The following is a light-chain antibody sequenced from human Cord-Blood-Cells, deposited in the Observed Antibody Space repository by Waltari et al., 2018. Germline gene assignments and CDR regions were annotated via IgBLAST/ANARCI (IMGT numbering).Light chain of an antibody. Sequence: EIVLTQSPATLPLSPGESATLSCRASQSVSSYLAWYQQKPGQAPRLLIYDASNRATGIPARFSGSGSGTDFTLTISSLEPEDFAVYYCQQRSNWPSYTFGQGTKLEIK. J-gene: IGKJ2*01. CDR2: DAS. V-gene: IGKV3-11*01. CDR3: QQRSNWPSYT. CDR1: QSVSSY.